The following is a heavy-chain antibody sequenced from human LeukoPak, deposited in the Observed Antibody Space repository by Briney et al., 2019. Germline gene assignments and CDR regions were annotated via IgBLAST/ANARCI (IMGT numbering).Heavy chain of an antibody. V-gene: IGHV4-59*01. CDR2: IYYSGST. Sequence: PSETLSLTCAVYGGSFSGYYWSWIRQPPGKGLEWIGYIYYSGSTNYNPSLKSRVTISVDTSKNQFSLKLSSVTAADTAVYYCARHEFGSSSAAFDSWGQGTMVIVSS. J-gene: IGHJ3*01. CDR1: GGSFSGYY. D-gene: IGHD6-6*01. CDR3: ARHEFGSSSAAFDS.